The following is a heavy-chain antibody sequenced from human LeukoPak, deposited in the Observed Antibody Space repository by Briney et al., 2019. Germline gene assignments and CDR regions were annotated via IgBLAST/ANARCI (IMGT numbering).Heavy chain of an antibody. V-gene: IGHV3-23*01. CDR3: AKCAVIVVVVAATRDVSSMDV. D-gene: IGHD2-15*01. CDR2: ISGSGGST. J-gene: IGHJ6*02. CDR1: GFTFSSYA. Sequence: HPGGSLRLSCAASGFTFSSYAMSWVRQAPGKGLEWVSAISGSGGSTYYADSVKGRFTISRDNSKNTLYLQMNSLRAEDTAVYYCAKCAVIVVVVAATRDVSSMDVWGQGTTVTVSS.